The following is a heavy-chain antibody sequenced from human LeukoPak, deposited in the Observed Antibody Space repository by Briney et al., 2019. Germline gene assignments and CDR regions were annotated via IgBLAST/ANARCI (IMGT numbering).Heavy chain of an antibody. V-gene: IGHV3-23*01. J-gene: IGHJ4*02. CDR3: AKGPQVGSGYHPDY. D-gene: IGHD3-22*01. Sequence: PGGSLRLSCAASGSTFSSAAMTWVRQAPGKGLEWVSTITGSDDRTYYADSVKGRFTISREYSKNTLHLQMNSLRVEDTAIYYCAKGPQVGSGYHPDYWGQGTLVTVSS. CDR1: GSTFSSAA. CDR2: ITGSDDRT.